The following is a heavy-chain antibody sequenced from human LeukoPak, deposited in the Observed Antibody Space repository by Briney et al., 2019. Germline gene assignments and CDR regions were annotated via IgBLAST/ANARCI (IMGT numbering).Heavy chain of an antibody. CDR2: ISGRTSAI. D-gene: IGHD6-13*01. J-gene: IGHJ2*01. Sequence: GGSLRLSCVVSGFTFSPYSMNWVRQAPGKGLEWVAYISGRTSAIYYADSVYGRFTISRDNAKNSLYLQMNSLRAGDTAVYYCARAAYSSTCYYRYFHLWGRRTLVTVSS. CDR3: ARAAYSSTCYYRYFHL. V-gene: IGHV3-48*01. CDR1: GFTFSPYS.